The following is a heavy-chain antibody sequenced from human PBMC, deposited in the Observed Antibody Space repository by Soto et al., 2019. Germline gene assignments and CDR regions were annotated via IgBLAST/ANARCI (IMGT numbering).Heavy chain of an antibody. D-gene: IGHD2-15*01. CDR2: INTASYI. V-gene: IGHV3-21*01. CDR1: GFTFSTYS. CDR3: AREGGYCNGGGCRYFDY. J-gene: IGHJ4*02. Sequence: EVLLVESGGGLVKPGGSLRLSCAASGFTFSTYSMNWVCQAPGKGLEWVSSINTASYIYYADSVKGRFTISRDDAKNSLYQQMNSLRDEDTAVYYCAREGGYCNGGGCRYFDYWGQGTLVTVSS.